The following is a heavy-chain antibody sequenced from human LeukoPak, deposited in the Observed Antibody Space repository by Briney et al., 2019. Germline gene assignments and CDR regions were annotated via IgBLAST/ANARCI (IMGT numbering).Heavy chain of an antibody. J-gene: IGHJ4*02. CDR3: AKDKTDYYDSSGYGDY. Sequence: GGSLRLSCAASGFIFSSYGMHWVRQAPGKGLEWVAFIRYDGSKKYYANSVKGRFTISRDNSKNTLYLQMNSLRAEDTAVYYCAKDKTDYYDSSGYGDYWGQGTLVTVSS. V-gene: IGHV3-30*02. CDR1: GFIFSSYG. CDR2: IRYDGSKK. D-gene: IGHD3-22*01.